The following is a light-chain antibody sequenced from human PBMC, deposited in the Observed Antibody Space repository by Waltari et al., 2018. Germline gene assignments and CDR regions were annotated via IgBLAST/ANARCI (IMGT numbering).Light chain of an antibody. J-gene: IGKJ2*01. CDR1: QSTTTW. CDR2: RAS. V-gene: IGKV1-5*03. Sequence: DIQMTQSPSALSASVGDRVTITCRASQSTTTWLAWYQQKPGKAPNLLIYRASTLKSGVPSRLSASGSGTEFTLTISGLQPDDFATYYCQQSYRYPATFGQGTKLEI. CDR3: QQSYRYPAT.